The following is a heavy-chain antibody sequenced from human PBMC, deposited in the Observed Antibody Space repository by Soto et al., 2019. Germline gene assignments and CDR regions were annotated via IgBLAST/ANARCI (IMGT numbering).Heavy chain of an antibody. Sequence: GGSLRLSCTASGFTFSSYAMSWVRQAPGKGLEWVSTINGGGGYTYYADSVKGRFTISRDNSKSTLYLQMNSLRAEDTAVYYCAKAPSSRAAYNFFDPWGQGTLVTVSS. J-gene: IGHJ5*02. CDR2: INGGGGYT. D-gene: IGHD6-25*01. CDR1: GFTFSSYA. CDR3: AKAPSSRAAYNFFDP. V-gene: IGHV3-23*01.